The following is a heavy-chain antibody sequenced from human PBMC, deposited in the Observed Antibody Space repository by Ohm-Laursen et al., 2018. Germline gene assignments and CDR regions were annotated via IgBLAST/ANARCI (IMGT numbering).Heavy chain of an antibody. CDR3: ARVYDILTGLGY. CDR1: GYTFTSYG. V-gene: IGHV1-18*01. Sequence: ASVKVSCKASGYTFTSYGISWVRQAPGQGLEWMGWISAYSGNTNYAQKLQGRVTMTTDTSTSTVYMELSSLRSEDTAVYYCARVYDILTGLGYWGQGTLVTVSS. D-gene: IGHD3-9*01. J-gene: IGHJ4*02. CDR2: ISAYSGNT.